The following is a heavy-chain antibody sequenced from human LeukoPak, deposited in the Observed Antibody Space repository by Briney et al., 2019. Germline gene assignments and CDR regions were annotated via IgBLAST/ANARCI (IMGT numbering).Heavy chain of an antibody. CDR2: ISSSSSYI. Sequence: GGSLRLSCAASGFTFSSYSMSWVRQAPGKGLEWVSSISSSSSYIYYADSVKGRFTISRDNAKNSLYLQMNSLRAEDTAVYYCARVMRAPRGYSGYGLDYWGQGTLVTVSS. CDR1: GFTFSSYS. D-gene: IGHD5-12*01. J-gene: IGHJ4*02. V-gene: IGHV3-21*01. CDR3: ARVMRAPRGYSGYGLDY.